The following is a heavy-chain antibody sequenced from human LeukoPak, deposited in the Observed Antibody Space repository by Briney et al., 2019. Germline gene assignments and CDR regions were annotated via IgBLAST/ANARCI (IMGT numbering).Heavy chain of an antibody. CDR1: GGPISSYY. CDR2: IYYSGST. Sequence: PSETLSLTCTVSGGPISSYYWSWIRQPPGKGLEWIGYIYYSGSTNYNPSLKSRVTISVDTSKNQFSLKLSSVTAADTAVYYCARGTTIFGVVIDYWGQGTLVTVSS. V-gene: IGHV4-59*01. D-gene: IGHD3-3*01. J-gene: IGHJ4*02. CDR3: ARGTTIFGVVIDY.